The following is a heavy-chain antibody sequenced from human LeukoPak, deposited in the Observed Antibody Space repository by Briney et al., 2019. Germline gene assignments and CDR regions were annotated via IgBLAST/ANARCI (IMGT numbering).Heavy chain of an antibody. CDR1: GFSLSTSGMR. J-gene: IGHJ6*03. D-gene: IGHD2-2*02. Sequence: SGPALVKPTQTLTLTCTLSGFSLSTSGMRVSWIRQPPGKALEWLARIDWDDDKFYSTSLKTRLTISKDTSKNQVVLTMTNMGPADTATYYCARMRGDTLGMDVWGKGTTVTVSS. CDR2: IDWDDDK. CDR3: ARMRGDTLGMDV. V-gene: IGHV2-70*04.